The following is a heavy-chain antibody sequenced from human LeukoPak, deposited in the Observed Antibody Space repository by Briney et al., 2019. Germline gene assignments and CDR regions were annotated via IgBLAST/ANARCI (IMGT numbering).Heavy chain of an antibody. Sequence: QPGGSLRLSCAASGFTFSKYAMSWVRQAPGKGLEWVSAISASGGNTYYADAVKGRFTISRDNSESTLYLQMNSLGAEDTAVYYCAKRYIGNYYFDYWGQGTLVTVSS. J-gene: IGHJ4*02. CDR1: GFTFSKYA. D-gene: IGHD3-16*02. CDR3: AKRYIGNYYFDY. V-gene: IGHV3-23*01. CDR2: ISASGGNT.